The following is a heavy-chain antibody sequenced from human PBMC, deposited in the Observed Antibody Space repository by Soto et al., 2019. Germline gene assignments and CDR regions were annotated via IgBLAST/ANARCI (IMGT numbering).Heavy chain of an antibody. CDR1: GFTVSSHY. CDR3: TSGLEDAKIHH. J-gene: IGHJ1*01. Sequence: PGGSLRLSCAGSGFTVSSHYMTWVRQAPGRGLEWVTFIHPSGDTFYADSVKGRFAISRDTSKNTLSLQMNSLRVEDTAVYYCTSGLEDAKIHHWGQGPLVTVSS. D-gene: IGHD1-1*01. CDR2: IHPSGDT. V-gene: IGHV3-66*01.